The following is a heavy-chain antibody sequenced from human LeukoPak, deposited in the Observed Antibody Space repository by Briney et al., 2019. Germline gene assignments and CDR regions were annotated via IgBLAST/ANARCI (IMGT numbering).Heavy chain of an antibody. V-gene: IGHV4-31*03. CDR1: GCSISSGGYY. CDR2: IHYSGSS. D-gene: IGHD5-18*01. Sequence: SQTLSLTCSVSGCSISSGGYYWSWIRQHPGKALEWIRYIHYSGSSYYNPSLKSRITISVDTSKNQFSLKLSSVTAADTAVYYCGREDATMSIDYWGQGTLVTVSS. J-gene: IGHJ4*02. CDR3: GREDATMSIDY.